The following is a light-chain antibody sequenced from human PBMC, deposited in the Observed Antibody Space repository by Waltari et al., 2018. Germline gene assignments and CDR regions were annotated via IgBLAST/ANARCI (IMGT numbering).Light chain of an antibody. CDR3: SAWDSSLSAWV. CDR2: RNN. Sequence: QAGLTQPPSLSKGLRQTATLTCTGNSHNVGNQVARWLQQHQGHPPKLLSYRNNNRPSGISERFSASRSGNTASLNITGLQPEDEADYYCSAWDSSLSAWVFGGGTKLTVL. V-gene: IGLV10-54*04. J-gene: IGLJ3*02. CDR1: SHNVGNQV.